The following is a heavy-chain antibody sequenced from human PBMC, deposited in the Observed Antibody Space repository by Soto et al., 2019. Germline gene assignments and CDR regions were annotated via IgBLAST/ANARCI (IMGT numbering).Heavy chain of an antibody. J-gene: IGHJ4*01. V-gene: IGHV3-21*06. CDR1: GFTFTRYS. Sequence: GGSLSLSCAASGFTFTRYSMNWVRQAPGKGLEWVSSISSTTNYIYYGDSMKGRFIISRDNAKNSLYLEMNSLRAEDTAVYYCARDSGYGSGASVNHYLDYWGHGTLVTVSS. CDR2: ISSTTNYI. D-gene: IGHD3-10*01. CDR3: ARDSGYGSGASVNHYLDY.